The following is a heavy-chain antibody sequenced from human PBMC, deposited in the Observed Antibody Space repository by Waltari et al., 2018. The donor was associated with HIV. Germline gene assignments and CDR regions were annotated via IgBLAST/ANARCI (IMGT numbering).Heavy chain of an antibody. V-gene: IGHV4-4*07. Sequence: QVQLQESGPGLVKPSETLSLTCTVSGGSISSYYWSWIRQPAGKGLEWIGRIYTSGSINYNPSLKSRVTMSVDTSKNQFSLKLSSVTAADTAVYYCARGTYYYDSSGHDAFDIWGQGTMVTVSS. J-gene: IGHJ3*02. CDR3: ARGTYYYDSSGHDAFDI. CDR2: IYTSGSI. CDR1: GGSISSYY. D-gene: IGHD3-22*01.